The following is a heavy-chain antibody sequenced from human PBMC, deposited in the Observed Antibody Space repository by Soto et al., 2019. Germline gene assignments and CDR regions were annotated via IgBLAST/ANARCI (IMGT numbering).Heavy chain of an antibody. CDR2: ISAYNGNN. CDR3: ARVYVTTVTTGGDY. J-gene: IGHJ4*02. V-gene: IGHV1-18*01. Sequence: QFQLVQSGAEVKKPGASVKVSCKASGYTFSSYGISWARQAPGQGLEWVGWISAYNGNNNYAQSLQGRVTVTTDTSTSTAYMELRNLRSDDTAVYYCARVYVTTVTTGGDYWGQGTLGTVSS. CDR1: GYTFSSYG. D-gene: IGHD4-17*01.